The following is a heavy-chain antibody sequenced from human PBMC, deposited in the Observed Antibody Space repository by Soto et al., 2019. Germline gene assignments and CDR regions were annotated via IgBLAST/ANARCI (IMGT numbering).Heavy chain of an antibody. D-gene: IGHD4-17*01. CDR1: GYTLTKFG. Sequence: ASVKGSCKTSGYTLTKFGISWVRQAPGQGVEWMGWISAYNGNTNYAQNFQGRVTMTTEIFTSTAYMELRSLRSDDTAVYYCARADMATVTDRDFDYWGQGTLVTVSS. V-gene: IGHV1-18*01. J-gene: IGHJ4*02. CDR3: ARADMATVTDRDFDY. CDR2: ISAYNGNT.